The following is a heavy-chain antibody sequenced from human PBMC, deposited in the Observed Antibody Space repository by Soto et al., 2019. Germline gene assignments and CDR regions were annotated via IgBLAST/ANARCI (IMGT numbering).Heavy chain of an antibody. CDR2: ISGSGGST. Sequence: PGGSLRLSCAASGFTFSSYAMSWVRQAPGKGLEWVSAISGSGGSTYYADSVKGRFTISRDNSKNTLYLQMNSLRAEDTAVYYCAKDRQPYITIFGVSMDVWGQGTTVTVSS. V-gene: IGHV3-23*01. D-gene: IGHD3-3*01. CDR1: GFTFSSYA. J-gene: IGHJ6*02. CDR3: AKDRQPYITIFGVSMDV.